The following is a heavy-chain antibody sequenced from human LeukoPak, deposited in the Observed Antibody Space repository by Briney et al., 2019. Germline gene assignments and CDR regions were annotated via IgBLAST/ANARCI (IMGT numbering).Heavy chain of an antibody. V-gene: IGHV4-38-2*02. CDR3: ARLEVIVGATPVDY. CDR1: GYSISSGYY. D-gene: IGHD1-26*01. CDR2: IYHSGST. Sequence: PSETLSLTCTVPGYSISSGYYWGWIRQPPGKGLEWIGSIYHSGSTYYNPSLKSRVTISVDTSKNQFSLKLSSVTAADTAVYYCARLEVIVGATPVDYWGQGTLVTVSS. J-gene: IGHJ4*02.